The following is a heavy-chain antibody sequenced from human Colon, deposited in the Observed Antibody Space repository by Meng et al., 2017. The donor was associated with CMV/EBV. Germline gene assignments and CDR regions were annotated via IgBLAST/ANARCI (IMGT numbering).Heavy chain of an antibody. CDR1: GFTFSTDW. CDR2: IKTDGNYT. J-gene: IGHJ5*01. V-gene: IGHV3-74*03. CDR3: AGGDIGFIGS. D-gene: IGHD2-2*03. Sequence: LSCAAYGFTFSTDWMHWVRQATGTGLVGGSRIKTDGNYTAYADSVKGRITIYRDNAKNTLYLQMSSLRAEDTAVYYCAGGDIGFIGSWGQGTLVTVSS.